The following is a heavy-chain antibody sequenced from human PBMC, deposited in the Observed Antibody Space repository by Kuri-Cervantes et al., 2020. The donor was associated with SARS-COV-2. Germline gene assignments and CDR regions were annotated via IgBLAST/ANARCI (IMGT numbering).Heavy chain of an antibody. J-gene: IGHJ6*02. CDR2: IYYSGST. CDR3: ARVKYYDFWSGYHTRYYYGMDV. CDR1: GSSISSYY. Sequence: GSLRLSCTVSGSSISSYYWSWIRRPPGKGLEWIGYIYYSGSTNYNPSLKSRVTISVDRSKNQFSLKLSSVTAADTAVYYCARVKYYDFWSGYHTRYYYGMDVWGQGTTVTVSS. D-gene: IGHD3-3*01. V-gene: IGHV4-59*12.